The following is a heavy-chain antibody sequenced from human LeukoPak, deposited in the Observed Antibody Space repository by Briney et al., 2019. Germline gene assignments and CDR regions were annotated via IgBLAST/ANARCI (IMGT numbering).Heavy chain of an antibody. Sequence: PGGSLRLSCAASGFTFSSYSMNWVRQAPGKGLEWVSSISSSSSYMYYADSVKGRFTISRDNAKNSLYLQMNSLRAEDTAVYYCARTAAAVLDAFDIWGQGTMVTVSS. CDR3: ARTAAAVLDAFDI. V-gene: IGHV3-21*01. J-gene: IGHJ3*02. CDR1: GFTFSSYS. CDR2: ISSSSSYM. D-gene: IGHD6-13*01.